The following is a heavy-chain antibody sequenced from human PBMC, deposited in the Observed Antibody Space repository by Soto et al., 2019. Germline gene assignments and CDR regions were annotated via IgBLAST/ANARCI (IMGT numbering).Heavy chain of an antibody. CDR3: TTDRDIVVVPAAPTADY. J-gene: IGHJ4*02. CDR1: GFTFSNAW. V-gene: IGHV3-15*07. Sequence: EVQLVESGGGLVKPGGSLRLSCAASGFTFSNAWMNWVRQAPGKRLEWVGRIKSKTDGGTTDYAAPVKGRFTISRDDSKNTLYLQMNSLKTEDTAVYYCTTDRDIVVVPAAPTADYWGQGTLVTVSS. CDR2: IKSKTDGGTT. D-gene: IGHD2-2*01.